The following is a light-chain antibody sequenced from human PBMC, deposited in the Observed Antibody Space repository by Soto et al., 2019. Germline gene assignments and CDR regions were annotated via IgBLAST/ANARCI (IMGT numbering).Light chain of an antibody. CDR2: KVS. CDR3: MQGTHWPIT. CDR1: QSLVHSDGIAY. Sequence: VVLTQSPISLPVTLGQPASISCRCNQSLVHSDGIAYFSWFQQRPGRSPRRLIYKVSNRDSGVPARFSGSGSGTDFALKISRVEAEDVGVYYCMQGTHWPITFGQGTRLEIK. V-gene: IGKV2-30*02. J-gene: IGKJ5*01.